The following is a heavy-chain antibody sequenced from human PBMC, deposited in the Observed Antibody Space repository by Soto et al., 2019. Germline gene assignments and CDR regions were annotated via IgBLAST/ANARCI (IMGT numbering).Heavy chain of an antibody. V-gene: IGHV5-10-1*01. CDR2: IDPSDYYT. D-gene: IGHD1-26*01. CDR3: SAYRYRCTLCFDH. J-gene: IGHJ5*02. CDR1: GYSFTRYC. Sequence: LKISCTGCGYSFTRYCISWVRQMPGKGLEWMGRIDPSDYYTHYSPSFQGHVTISADKYISTAYLQWRRVKGADGAMYHCSAYRYRCTLCFDHWGQGALVTVSS.